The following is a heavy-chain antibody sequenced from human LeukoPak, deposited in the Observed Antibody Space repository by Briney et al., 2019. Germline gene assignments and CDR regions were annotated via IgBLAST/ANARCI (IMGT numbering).Heavy chain of an antibody. D-gene: IGHD3-22*01. V-gene: IGHV3-11*06. CDR3: ARVLSSGYFFDY. CDR1: GFTFSDYY. CDR2: ISSSSSYT. Sequence: GRSLRLSCAASGFTFSDYYMSWIRQAPGKGLEWVSYISSSSSYTNYADSVKGRFTISRDNAKNSLYLQMNSLRAEDTAVYYCARVLSSGYFFDYWGQGTLVTVSS. J-gene: IGHJ4*02.